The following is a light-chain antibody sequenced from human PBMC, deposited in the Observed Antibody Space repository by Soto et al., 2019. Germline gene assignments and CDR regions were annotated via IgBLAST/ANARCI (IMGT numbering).Light chain of an antibody. Sequence: EIVMTQSPATLSVSPGERATLYCRASQSVSSNLAWYQQKPGQAPRLLIYDASTRATGIPARFSGSGSGTEFTLTISSLQSEDFAIYYCQQYNNWPPNTFGQGTKLEIK. CDR3: QQYNNWPPNT. CDR2: DAS. J-gene: IGKJ2*01. CDR1: QSVSSN. V-gene: IGKV3-15*01.